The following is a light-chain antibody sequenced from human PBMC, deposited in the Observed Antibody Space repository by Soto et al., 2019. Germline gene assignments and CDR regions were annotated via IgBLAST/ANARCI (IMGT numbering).Light chain of an antibody. CDR2: GNS. J-gene: IGLJ2*01. CDR3: QSHDNSLSGSKV. V-gene: IGLV1-40*01. Sequence: QSVLTQPPSVSGAPGQRVTISCTGSSSNIGAGYDVHWYQRLPGTAPKLLIYGNSNRPSGVPDRFSGSKSGTSASLAITGLQAEDEADYYCQSHDNSLSGSKVFGGGTKLTVL. CDR1: SSNIGAGYD.